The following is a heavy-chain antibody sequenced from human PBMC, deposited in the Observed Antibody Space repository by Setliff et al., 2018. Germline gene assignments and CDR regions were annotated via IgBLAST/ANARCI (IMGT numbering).Heavy chain of an antibody. CDR3: ARGAGWCCDSSAYYYDY. CDR1: GGSISSGSYY. V-gene: IGHV4-61*02. Sequence: PSETLSLTCTVSGGSISSGSYYWSWIRQPAGKGLEWIGRIYTSGSTNYNPSLKSRVTISVDTSKNQFSLKLSSVTAADTAVYYCARGAGWCCDSSAYYYDYWGQGTLVTVSS. D-gene: IGHD3-22*01. CDR2: IYTSGST. J-gene: IGHJ4*02.